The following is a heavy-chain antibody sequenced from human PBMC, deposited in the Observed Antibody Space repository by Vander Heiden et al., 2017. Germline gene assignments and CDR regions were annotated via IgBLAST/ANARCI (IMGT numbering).Heavy chain of an antibody. D-gene: IGHD3-9*01. J-gene: IGHJ3*02. CDR2: ISSSSSTI. CDR3: ARDSMRLRYFDYDAFDI. V-gene: IGHV3-48*02. CDR1: GFTFSSYG. Sequence: EVQLVESGGGLVQPGGSLRLSCPASGFTFSSYGMNWVRQAPGKGLEWVSYISSSSSTIYYADSVKGRFTISRDNAKNSLYLQMNSLRDEDTAVYYCARDSMRLRYFDYDAFDIWGQGTMVTVSS.